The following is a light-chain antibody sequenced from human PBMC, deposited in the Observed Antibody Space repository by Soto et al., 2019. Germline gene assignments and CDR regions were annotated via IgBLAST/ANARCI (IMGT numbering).Light chain of an antibody. CDR3: SSYTSSSIVV. J-gene: IGLJ2*01. CDR1: SSDVGGYHY. CDR2: DVS. Sequence: QSALTQPPSASGSPGQSVTISCTGTSSDVGGYHYVSWYQQHPGKAPKLMIYDVSNRPSGVSNRFSGSKSGNTASLTISGLQAEDEADYYCSSYTSSSIVVFGGGTKLTVL. V-gene: IGLV2-14*01.